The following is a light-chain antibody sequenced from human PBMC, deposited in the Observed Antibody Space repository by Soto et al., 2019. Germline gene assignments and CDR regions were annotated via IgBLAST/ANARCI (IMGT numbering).Light chain of an antibody. Sequence: EIVLTQSPDTLSLSPGERATLSCRASQSISSYLAWYQQKPGQAPRLLIYDASNRATGIPARFSGSGSGTDFTLTISSLEPEDFAVYYCQHRINWPLTFGGGTKVDIK. CDR2: DAS. J-gene: IGKJ4*01. CDR3: QHRINWPLT. CDR1: QSISSY. V-gene: IGKV3-11*01.